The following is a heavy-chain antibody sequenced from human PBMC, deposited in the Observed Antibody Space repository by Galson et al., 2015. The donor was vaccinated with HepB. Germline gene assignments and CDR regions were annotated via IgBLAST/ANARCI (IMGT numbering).Heavy chain of an antibody. CDR1: GFTFSSYA. CDR3: AREGPASTRSSTIAGDY. Sequence: SLRLSCAASGFTFSSYAMHWVRQAPGKGLEWVAVIWYDGSNKYYADSVKGRFTISRDNSKNTLYLQMNSLRAEDTAVYYCAREGPASTRSSTIAGDYWGQGTLVTVSS. D-gene: IGHD2-2*01. V-gene: IGHV3-33*08. CDR2: IWYDGSNK. J-gene: IGHJ4*02.